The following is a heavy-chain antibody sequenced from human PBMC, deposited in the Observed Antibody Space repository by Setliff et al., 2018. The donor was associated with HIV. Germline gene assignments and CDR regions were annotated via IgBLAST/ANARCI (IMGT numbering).Heavy chain of an antibody. CDR1: GYSFTSYA. CDR3: ARGGGSSYLYDSRGSEYFQY. V-gene: IGHV1-8*02. D-gene: IGHD3-22*01. Sequence: ASVKVSCKASGYSFTSYAISWVRQAPGQGLEWMAWISPNSGYTLFAQKFRGRVTMTRDTSISTAYMELSRLTSDDTAVYYCARGGGSSYLYDSRGSEYFQYWGQGALVTVSS. CDR2: ISPNSGYT. J-gene: IGHJ1*01.